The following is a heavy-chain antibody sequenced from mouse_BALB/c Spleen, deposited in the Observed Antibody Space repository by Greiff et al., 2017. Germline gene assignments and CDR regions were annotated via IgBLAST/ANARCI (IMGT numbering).Heavy chain of an antibody. CDR2: IWSDGST. CDR1: GFSLTSYG. CDR3: ARHGDGYDYFDY. J-gene: IGHJ2*01. D-gene: IGHD2-2*01. Sequence: QVQLQQSGPDLVAPSQSLSITCTVSGFSLTSYGVHWVRQPPGKGLEWLVVIWSDGSTTYNSALKSRLSISKDNSKSQVFLKMNSLQTDDTAMYYCARHGDGYDYFDYWGQGTTLTVSS. V-gene: IGHV2-6-2*01.